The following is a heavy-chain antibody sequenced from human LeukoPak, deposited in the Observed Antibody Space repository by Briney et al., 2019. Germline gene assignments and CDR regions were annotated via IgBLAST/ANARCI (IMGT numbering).Heavy chain of an antibody. J-gene: IGHJ5*02. Sequence: SETLSLTCAVYGGSFSGYYWSWIRQPPGKGLEWIGEINHSGSTNYSPSLKSRVTISVDTSKNQFSLKLSSVTAADTAVYYCARVVSYNWFDPWGLGTLVTVSS. CDR1: GGSFSGYY. CDR3: ARVVSYNWFDP. CDR2: INHSGST. D-gene: IGHD3-16*02. V-gene: IGHV4-34*01.